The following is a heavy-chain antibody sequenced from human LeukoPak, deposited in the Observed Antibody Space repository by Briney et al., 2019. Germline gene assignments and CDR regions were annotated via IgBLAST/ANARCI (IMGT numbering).Heavy chain of an antibody. Sequence: GSLRLSCAASGFIFSSYTMHWVRQAPGKGLEWIGEINHSGSTNYNPSLKSRVTISVDTSKNQFSLKLSSVTAADTAVYYCARLLWVTTYYMDVWGKGTTVTISS. D-gene: IGHD2-2*01. CDR2: INHSGST. J-gene: IGHJ6*03. CDR1: GFIFSSYT. V-gene: IGHV4-34*01. CDR3: ARLLWVTTYYMDV.